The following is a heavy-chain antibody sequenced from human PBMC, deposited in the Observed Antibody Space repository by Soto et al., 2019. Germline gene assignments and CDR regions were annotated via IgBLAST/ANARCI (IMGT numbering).Heavy chain of an antibody. CDR3: ASLLIAGDFDY. Sequence: GGSLRLSCAASGFTFSSYGMHWVRQAPGKGLEWVAVMWYGGSNKYYADSVKGRFTISRDNSKNTLYLQMNSLRAEDTAVYYCASLLIAGDFDYWGQGTLVTVSS. D-gene: IGHD6-13*01. CDR2: MWYGGSNK. CDR1: GFTFSSYG. J-gene: IGHJ4*02. V-gene: IGHV3-33*01.